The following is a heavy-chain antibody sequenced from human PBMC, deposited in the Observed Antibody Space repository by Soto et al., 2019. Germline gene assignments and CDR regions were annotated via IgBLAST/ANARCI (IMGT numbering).Heavy chain of an antibody. J-gene: IGHJ4*02. CDR1: GASISIIDW. CDR3: ATSPGSVGGYY. Sequence: QVQLQESGPGLVKPSGTLSLTCAVSGASISIIDWWSWVRQPPGKGLEWIGEISHSRGTNYNPSLKNRVTLSVDKSKHQFSLKLTAVTVADTAVYYCATSPGSVGGYYWGQGTLVTVSS. V-gene: IGHV4-4*02. CDR2: ISHSRGT. D-gene: IGHD2-15*01.